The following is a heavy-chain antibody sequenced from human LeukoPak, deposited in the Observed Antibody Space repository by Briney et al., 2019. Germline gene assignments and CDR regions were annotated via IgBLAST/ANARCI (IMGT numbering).Heavy chain of an antibody. Sequence: LGESLKISCKGSGYRFTSYWIGWVRQLPGKGLEWMGIIYPDDSDTRYSPSFQGQVTISADKSINTAYLQWSSLKASDTAMYYCARRPLFGDLLNGMDVWGQGTTVTVSS. CDR3: ARRPLFGDLLNGMDV. CDR1: GYRFTSYW. V-gene: IGHV5-51*01. D-gene: IGHD3-10*02. J-gene: IGHJ6*02. CDR2: IYPDDSDT.